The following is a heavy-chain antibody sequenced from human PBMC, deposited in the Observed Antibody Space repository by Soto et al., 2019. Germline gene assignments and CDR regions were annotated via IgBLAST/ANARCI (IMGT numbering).Heavy chain of an antibody. V-gene: IGHV3-66*01. CDR2: IYTGGGT. CDR1: GLTVSTNP. J-gene: IGHJ4*02. Sequence: EVQLVESGGGLVQPGGSLRLSCAASGLTVSTNPMIWVRQAPGKGLEWVSVIYTGGGTHYADSVKGRFTISRDNSKNTVNLQMNSLRPEDTAVYYCARDGSGHWGKGTLVTGSS. CDR3: ARDGSGH.